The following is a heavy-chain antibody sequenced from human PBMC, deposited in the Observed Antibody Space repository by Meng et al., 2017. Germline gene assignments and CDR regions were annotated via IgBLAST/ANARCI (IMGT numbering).Heavy chain of an antibody. CDR2: MNPNSGNT. Sequence: ASVKVSCKASGYTFTSYDINWVRQATGQGLEWMGWMNPNSGNTGYAQKFQGRVTITRNTSISTAYMELRSLRSDDTAVYYCARERDIVLMTYYYYGMDVWGQGTTVTVSS. D-gene: IGHD2-8*01. V-gene: IGHV1-8*03. CDR1: GYTFTSYD. CDR3: ARERDIVLMTYYYYGMDV. J-gene: IGHJ6*02.